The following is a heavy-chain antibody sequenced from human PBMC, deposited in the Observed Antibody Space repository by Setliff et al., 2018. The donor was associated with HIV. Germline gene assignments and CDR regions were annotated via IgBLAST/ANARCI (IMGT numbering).Heavy chain of an antibody. D-gene: IGHD3-16*01. CDR2: IYSDGRT. J-gene: IGHJ5*02. V-gene: IGHV3-53*01. CDR3: AKGVKWLAP. CDR1: GFPVSDNY. Sequence: PGGSLRLSCAASGFPVSDNYMTWVRQAPGKGLEWVSVIYSDGRTFYADSVKGRFTISRDDSKNTVYLQMLSLRVDDTAAYYCAKGVKWLAPWGQGILVTVSS.